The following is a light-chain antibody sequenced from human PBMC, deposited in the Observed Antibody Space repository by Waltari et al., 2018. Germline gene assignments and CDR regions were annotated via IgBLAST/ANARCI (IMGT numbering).Light chain of an antibody. V-gene: IGKV3-11*01. J-gene: IGKJ5*01. CDR1: QSVSNY. CDR2: GAS. Sequence: EIVLTQSPATLSLSPGERATLSCRASQSVSNYLAWYQKKPGQAPRLLIYGASNRATGIPTRFSGSGSGTDFTLTISSLEAEDFAVYYCQQRSNWPPAITFGQGTRLEIK. CDR3: QQRSNWPPAIT.